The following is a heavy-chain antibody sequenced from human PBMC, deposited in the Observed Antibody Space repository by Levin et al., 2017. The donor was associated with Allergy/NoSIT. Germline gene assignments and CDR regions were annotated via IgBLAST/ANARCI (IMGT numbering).Heavy chain of an antibody. J-gene: IGHJ3*02. CDR1: GGSISSGGYY. V-gene: IGHV4-31*03. CDR2: IYYSGST. CDR3: ARASGGGDIVVVVAATRAFDI. Sequence: SETLSLTCTVSGGSISSGGYYWSWIRQHPGKGLEWIGYIYYSGSTYYNPSLKSRVTISVDTSKNQFSLKLSSVTAADTAVYYCARASGGGDIVVVVAATRAFDIWGQGTMVTVSS. D-gene: IGHD2-15*01.